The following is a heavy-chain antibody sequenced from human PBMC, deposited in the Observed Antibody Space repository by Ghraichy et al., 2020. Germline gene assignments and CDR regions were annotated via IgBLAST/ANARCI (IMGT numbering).Heavy chain of an antibody. J-gene: IGHJ4*02. CDR3: AKEPPMSTVSPD. CDR2: INGGGGIT. V-gene: IGHV3-23*01. CDR1: GFTFSSYA. D-gene: IGHD4-17*01. Sequence: GVLNISCSGSGFTFSSYAMSWVRQAPGKGLEWVSGINGGGGITDYADSVKGRFIISRDNSKNTLYLQMNSLRAEDTAVYYCAKEPPMSTVSPDWGQGTPVTVSS.